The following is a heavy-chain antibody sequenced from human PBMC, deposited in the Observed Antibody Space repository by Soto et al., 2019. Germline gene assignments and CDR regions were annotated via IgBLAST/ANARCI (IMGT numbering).Heavy chain of an antibody. CDR1: GFTFTSSA. CDR2: IVVGSGNT. D-gene: IGHD3-9*01. CDR3: AANGYYDILTGYPYYYYYYMEV. Sequence: SVKVSCKASGFTFTSSAMQWVRQARGQRLEWIGWIVVGSGNTNYAQKFQEGVTITRDMSTSTAYMELSSLRSEDTAVYYCAANGYYDILTGYPYYYYYYMEVWGKGTTVTVSS. V-gene: IGHV1-58*02. J-gene: IGHJ6*03.